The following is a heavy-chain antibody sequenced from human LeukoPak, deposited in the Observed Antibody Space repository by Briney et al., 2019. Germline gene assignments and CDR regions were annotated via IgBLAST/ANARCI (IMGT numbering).Heavy chain of an antibody. J-gene: IGHJ4*02. CDR1: GGSISNNC. CDR3: ARSRGRQLYGDFDY. D-gene: IGHD5-18*01. CDR2: IYYSGST. Sequence: PAETLSLTCSVSGGSISNNCWSWVRQPPGKGLEWIGYIYYSGSTKYNPSLKSRVTISVDTSKNQFCLKLSCVTAAETAVYYCARSRGRQLYGDFDYWGQGTLVTVSS. V-gene: IGHV4-59*01.